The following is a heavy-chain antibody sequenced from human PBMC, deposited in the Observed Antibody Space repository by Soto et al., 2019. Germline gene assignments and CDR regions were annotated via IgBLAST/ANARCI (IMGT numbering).Heavy chain of an antibody. J-gene: IGHJ6*02. V-gene: IGHV4-34*01. CDR2: INHSGST. Sequence: PSETLSLTCAVYGGSFSGYYWSWSRQPPGKGLEWIGEINHSGSTNYNPSLKSRVTISVDTSKNQFSLKLSSVTAADTAVYYCARASLVGAIYYYGMDAWGQGTTVTVSS. D-gene: IGHD1-26*01. CDR1: GGSFSGYY. CDR3: ARASLVGAIYYYGMDA.